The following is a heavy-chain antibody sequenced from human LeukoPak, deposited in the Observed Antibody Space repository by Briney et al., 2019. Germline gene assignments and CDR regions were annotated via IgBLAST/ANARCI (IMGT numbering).Heavy chain of an antibody. Sequence: SETLSLTCTVSGGSISRSRYYWGWIRQPPGKGLEWIGSIYYSGSTYYNPSLKSRVTISVDTSKNQFSLKLSSVTAADTAVYYCARDESAAAGIDYWGQGTLVTVSS. CDR1: GGSISRSRYY. V-gene: IGHV4-39*07. J-gene: IGHJ4*02. CDR3: ARDESAAAGIDY. D-gene: IGHD6-13*01. CDR2: IYYSGST.